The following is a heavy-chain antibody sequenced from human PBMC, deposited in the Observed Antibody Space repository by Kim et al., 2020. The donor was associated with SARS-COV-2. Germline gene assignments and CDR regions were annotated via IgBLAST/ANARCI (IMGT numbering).Heavy chain of an antibody. V-gene: IGHV4-59*08. CDR3: ARHLSRRRTFDP. Sequence: NYNPSLKSRVTISVDTSKNQFSLKLSSVTAADTAVYYCARHLSRRRTFDPWGQGTLVTVSS. J-gene: IGHJ5*02.